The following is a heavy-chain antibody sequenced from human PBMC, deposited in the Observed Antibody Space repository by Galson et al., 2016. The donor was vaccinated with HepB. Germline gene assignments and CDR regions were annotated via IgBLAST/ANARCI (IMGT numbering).Heavy chain of an antibody. V-gene: IGHV1-18*01. CDR2: ISTYSGNT. CDR3: ARDVQYRFDS. CDR1: DYTFTGYG. Sequence: SVKVSCKASDYTFTGYGISWVRQAPGQGLEWMGWISTYSGNTKYAQKFQGGLTLTTDSSTTTAYMELRSLRFDDTALYYCARDVQYRFDSWGQGTLVTVSS. D-gene: IGHD2/OR15-2a*01. J-gene: IGHJ4*02.